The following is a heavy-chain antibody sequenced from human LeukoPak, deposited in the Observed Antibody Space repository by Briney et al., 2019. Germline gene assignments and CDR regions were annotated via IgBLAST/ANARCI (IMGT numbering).Heavy chain of an antibody. CDR3: ARDIRYFDWLLLSPSAGMDV. CDR1: GYTFTSYY. Sequence: ASVKVSCKASGYTFTSYYMHWVRQAPGQGREWMGIINPSGGSTSYAQKFQGRVTMTRDTSTSTVYMELSSLRSEDTAVYYCARDIRYFDWLLLSPSAGMDVWGQGTTVTVSS. J-gene: IGHJ6*02. CDR2: INPSGGST. D-gene: IGHD3-9*01. V-gene: IGHV1-46*01.